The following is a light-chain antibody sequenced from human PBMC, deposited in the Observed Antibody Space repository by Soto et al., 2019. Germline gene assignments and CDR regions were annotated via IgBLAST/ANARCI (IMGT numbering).Light chain of an antibody. CDR3: QAWDSSTVV. J-gene: IGLJ2*01. V-gene: IGLV3-1*01. CDR1: KLGDKY. Sequence: SYELTQPPSVSVSPGKTASITCSGGKLGDKYACWYQQKPGQSPVLVIYQDSKRPSGIPERFSSSNSGNTATLTISGTQAMDEADYYCQAWDSSTVVFGGGTKVTVL. CDR2: QDS.